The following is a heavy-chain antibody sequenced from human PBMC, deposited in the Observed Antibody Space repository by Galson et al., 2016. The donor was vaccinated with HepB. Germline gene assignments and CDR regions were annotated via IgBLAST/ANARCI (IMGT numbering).Heavy chain of an antibody. V-gene: IGHV3-23*01. CDR1: GFTFSSSP. Sequence: SLRLSCAASGFTFSSSPMSWVRQAPGKGLEWVSSITGRVDNTYYAESVKGRFTISRDNSKNTPFLQMNSLRAEDTAVYYCARDPAGYQWGQGTLVSVSS. CDR2: ITGRVDNT. CDR3: ARDPAGYQ. D-gene: IGHD2-15*01. J-gene: IGHJ4*02.